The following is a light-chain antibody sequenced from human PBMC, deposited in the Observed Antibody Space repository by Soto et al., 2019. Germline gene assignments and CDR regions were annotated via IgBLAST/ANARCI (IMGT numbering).Light chain of an antibody. CDR1: QSVGTY. Sequence: EIVLTQSPATLSLSPGERATLSCRASQSVGTYLAWYQQKPGQAPRLLIYDASNRVPGIPARFSGSGSGTDFTLTISSLAPEDFAVYYCQQRSNWPPMYTFGQGTKLEIK. V-gene: IGKV3-11*01. CDR3: QQRSNWPPMYT. J-gene: IGKJ2*01. CDR2: DAS.